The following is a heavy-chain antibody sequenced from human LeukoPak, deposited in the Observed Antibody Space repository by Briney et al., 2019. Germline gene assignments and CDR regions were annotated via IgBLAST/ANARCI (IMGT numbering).Heavy chain of an antibody. CDR1: GGSISSYY. CDR3: ASQGDDYVFDY. V-gene: IGHV4-59*01. D-gene: IGHD4-17*01. Sequence: SETLSLTCTVSGGSISSYYWSWIRQPPGKGLEWIGYIYYSGSTNYNPPLKSRVTISVDTSKNQFSLKLSSVTAADTAVYYCASQGDDYVFDYWGQGTLVTVSS. CDR2: IYYSGST. J-gene: IGHJ4*02.